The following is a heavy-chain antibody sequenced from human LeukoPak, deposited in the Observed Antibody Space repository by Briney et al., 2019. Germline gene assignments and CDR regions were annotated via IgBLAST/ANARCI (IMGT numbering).Heavy chain of an antibody. J-gene: IGHJ4*02. CDR3: ARQRAGGTWAFEH. D-gene: IGHD1-26*01. V-gene: IGHV4-39*01. Sequence: PSEALSLTCTVSRGSINSRSDYWWAWIRQPPGKGLEWIGSVYYDGSTYYKPPLKSRLTISVDMSKDQFSLNLTSVTAADTAVYFCARQRAGGTWAFEHWGQGTLLTVSS. CDR1: RGSINSRSDYW. CDR2: VYYDGST.